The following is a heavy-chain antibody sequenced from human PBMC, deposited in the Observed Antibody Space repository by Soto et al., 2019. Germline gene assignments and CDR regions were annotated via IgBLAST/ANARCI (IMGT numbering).Heavy chain of an antibody. CDR2: IWHDGSKK. D-gene: IGHD3-3*01. CDR3: ARDVITIFGVVIIRNHY. Sequence: AGGSLRLACAASGFTFSSYGMHWVRQAPGKGLEWVAIIWHDGSKKYYADSVKGRFTISRDNSKNTLYLQMNSLRAEDTAVYYCARDVITIFGVVIIRNHYWGQATLVTGSS. V-gene: IGHV3-33*08. CDR1: GFTFSSYG. J-gene: IGHJ4*02.